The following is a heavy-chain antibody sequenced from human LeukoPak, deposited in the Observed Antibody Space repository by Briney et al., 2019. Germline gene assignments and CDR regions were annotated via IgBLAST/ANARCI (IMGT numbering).Heavy chain of an antibody. V-gene: IGHV3-48*02. CDR2: ISSSSTT. Sequence: PGGSLRLSCAASGFTFSSYSMNWVRQAPGKGLEWVSYISSSSTTYYADSVKGRFSISRDNAKNSLYLQMNTLRDEDTAVYYCARDAGHTRSYHFDYWGQGTLVTVSS. CDR3: ARDAGHTRSYHFDY. J-gene: IGHJ4*02. D-gene: IGHD1-1*01. CDR1: GFTFSSYS.